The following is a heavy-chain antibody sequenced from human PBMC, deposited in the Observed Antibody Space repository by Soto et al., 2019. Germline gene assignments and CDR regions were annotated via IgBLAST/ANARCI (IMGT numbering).Heavy chain of an antibody. D-gene: IGHD2-8*01. CDR1: GFTVSSNY. CDR2: IYSGGST. Sequence: GGSLRLSCAASGFTVSSNYMSWVRQAPGKGLEWVSVIYSGGSTYYADSVKGRFTISRDNSKNTLYLQMNSLRAEDTAVYYCARDSPTRLARTNGAFDIWGQGTMVTVSS. J-gene: IGHJ3*02. V-gene: IGHV3-66*01. CDR3: ARDSPTRLARTNGAFDI.